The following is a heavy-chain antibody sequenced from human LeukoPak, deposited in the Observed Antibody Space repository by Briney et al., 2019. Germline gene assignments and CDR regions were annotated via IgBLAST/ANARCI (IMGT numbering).Heavy chain of an antibody. D-gene: IGHD4-23*01. CDR1: GFTFSSYS. CDR2: ISSSSSYI. J-gene: IGHJ4*02. CDR3: ARDLRTTVVTGY. Sequence: GGSLRLSCAASGFTFSSYSMNWVRQAPGKGLEWVSSISSSSSYIYYADSVKGRFTISRDNAKNSLYLQMNSLRAEGTAVYYCARDLRTTVVTGYWGQGTLVTVSS. V-gene: IGHV3-21*01.